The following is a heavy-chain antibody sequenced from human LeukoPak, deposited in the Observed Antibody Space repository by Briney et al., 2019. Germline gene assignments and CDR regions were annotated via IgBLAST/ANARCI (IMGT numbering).Heavy chain of an antibody. J-gene: IGHJ4*02. CDR3: ARERGRGYSYGYVDY. Sequence: GGSLRLSCVASGFTFSSRDWMTWVRQAPGKGLEWVANIEQDGSEKYYVDSVKGRFTISRDNAKNSLYLQMNSLRAEDTAVYYCARERGRGYSYGYVDYWGQGTLVTVSS. CDR2: IEQDGSEK. CDR1: GFTFSSRDW. D-gene: IGHD5-18*01. V-gene: IGHV3-7*01.